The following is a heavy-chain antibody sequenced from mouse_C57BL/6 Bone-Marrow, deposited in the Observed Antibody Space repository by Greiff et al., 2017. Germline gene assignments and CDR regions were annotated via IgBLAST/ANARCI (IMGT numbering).Heavy chain of an antibody. CDR2: ISYSGST. CDR3: ASVITTVGPWFAY. Sequence: EVQLQQSGPGLAKPSQTLSLTCSVTGYSITSDYWNWIRKFPGNKLEYMGYISYSGSTYYNPSLKSRISITRDTSKNQYYLQLNAVTTEDTATYCCASVITTVGPWFAYWGQGTLVTVSA. CDR1: GYSITSDY. V-gene: IGHV3-8*01. D-gene: IGHD1-1*01. J-gene: IGHJ3*01.